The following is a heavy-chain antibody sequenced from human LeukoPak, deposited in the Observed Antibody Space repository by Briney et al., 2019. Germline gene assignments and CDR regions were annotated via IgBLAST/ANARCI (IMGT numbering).Heavy chain of an antibody. J-gene: IGHJ4*02. D-gene: IGHD3-16*01. CDR3: ARDGGKATDYAADY. Sequence: GSLRLSCAASGFTFSSYTINWVRQAPGKGLEWIGYIYYSGSTNYNPPLKSRVTISVDTSKNQFSLKLSSVTAADTAVYYCARDGGKATDYAADYWGQGTLVTVSS. CDR2: IYYSGST. V-gene: IGHV4-59*01. CDR1: GFTFSSYT.